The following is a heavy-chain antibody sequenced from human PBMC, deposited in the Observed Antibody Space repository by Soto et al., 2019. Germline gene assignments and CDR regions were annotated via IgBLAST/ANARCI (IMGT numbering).Heavy chain of an antibody. CDR1: GGSISSGGYS. Sequence: SETLSLTCAVSGGSISSGGYSWSWIRQPPGKGLEWIGYIYHSGSTYYNPSLKSRVTISVDRSKNQFSLKLSSVTAADTAVYYCASNHRHYDFWSGPGGYGMDVWGQGTTVTVS. D-gene: IGHD3-3*01. J-gene: IGHJ6*02. V-gene: IGHV4-30-2*01. CDR3: ASNHRHYDFWSGPGGYGMDV. CDR2: IYHSGST.